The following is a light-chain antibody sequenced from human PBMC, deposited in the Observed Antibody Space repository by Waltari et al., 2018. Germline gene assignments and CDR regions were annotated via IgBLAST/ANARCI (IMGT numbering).Light chain of an antibody. CDR1: QSISRY. J-gene: IGKJ1*01. V-gene: IGKV3-20*01. Sequence: IMLTQSPGTLSLSPGERATLSCRATQSISRYLAWYQQKPGQAPRLLIYGASTRATGIPDRFSGSGSGRDFSLTISGLEPEESAVYYCQHHFRLPATFGQGTKVEIK. CDR3: QHHFRLPAT. CDR2: GAS.